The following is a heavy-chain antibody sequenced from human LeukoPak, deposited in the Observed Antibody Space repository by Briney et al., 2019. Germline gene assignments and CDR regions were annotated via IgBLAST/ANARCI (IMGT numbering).Heavy chain of an antibody. CDR1: GFTFSSYS. J-gene: IGHJ5*02. D-gene: IGHD3-16*01. V-gene: IGHV3-48*01. Sequence: PGGSLRLSCAASGFTFSSYSMNWVRQAPGKGLEWVSYISSDSNTIYYADSVKGRFTISRDNAKNSLYLQMNSLRAEDTAVYYCASFEGGLRLSWGQGTLVTVSS. CDR2: ISSDSNTI. CDR3: ASFEGGLRLS.